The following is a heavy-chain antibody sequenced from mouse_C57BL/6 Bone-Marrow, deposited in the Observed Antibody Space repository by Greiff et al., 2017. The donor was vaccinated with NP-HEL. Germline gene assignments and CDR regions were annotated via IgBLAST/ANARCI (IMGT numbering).Heavy chain of an antibody. CDR1: GYTFTSYT. CDR3: RGTVLYFDY. V-gene: IGHV1-4*01. CDR2: INPSSGYT. J-gene: IGHJ2*01. Sequence: VQLVESGAELARPGASVKMSCKASGYTFTSYTMHWVKQRPGQGLEWIGYINPSSGYTKYNQKFKDKATLTADKSSSTAYMHLSSLTSEDSAVYYCRGTVLYFDYWGKGTTLTVSS. D-gene: IGHD1-1*01.